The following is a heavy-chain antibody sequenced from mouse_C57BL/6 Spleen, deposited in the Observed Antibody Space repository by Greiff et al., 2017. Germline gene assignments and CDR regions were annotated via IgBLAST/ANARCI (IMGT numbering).Heavy chain of an antibody. J-gene: IGHJ1*03. V-gene: IGHV1-59*01. CDR2: IDPSDSYT. Sequence: QVQLQQSGAELVRPGTSVKLSCKASGYTFTSYWMHWVKQRPGQGLEWIGVIDPSDSYTNYNQKFKGKATLTVDTSSSTAYMQLSSLTSEDSAVYYCARSKGPNWYFDVWGTGTTVTVSS. CDR3: ARSKGPNWYFDV. CDR1: GYTFTSYW. D-gene: IGHD3-3*01.